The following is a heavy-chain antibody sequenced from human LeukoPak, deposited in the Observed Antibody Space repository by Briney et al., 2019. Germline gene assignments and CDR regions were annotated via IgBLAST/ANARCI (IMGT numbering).Heavy chain of an antibody. CDR3: ARDRRNNYGYYFDY. CDR1: GFSFSDDY. J-gene: IGHJ4*02. D-gene: IGHD5-18*01. CDR2: ISNTGSYT. V-gene: IGHV3-11*06. Sequence: TGGSLRLSCAASGFSFSDDYMSWIRQAPGQGLEWVSYISNTGSYTNYADSVRGRFTISRDNAKNSLYLQMNSLRAEDTAVYYCARDRRNNYGYYFDYWGQGTLVTVSS.